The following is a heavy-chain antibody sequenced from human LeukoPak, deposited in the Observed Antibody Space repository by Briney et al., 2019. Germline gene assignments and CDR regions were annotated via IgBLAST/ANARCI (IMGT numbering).Heavy chain of an antibody. D-gene: IGHD3-22*01. J-gene: IGHJ3*02. CDR3: VRGIGTSYDSCCDAFDI. V-gene: IGHV4-61*02. CDR1: AGSISSGDYY. CDR2: IYSPGT. Sequence: SQTLSLTCTVSAGSISSGDYYWSWVRQPAGRGLEWIGRIYSPGTNYNYNPSLKSRVTISIDTSKNQFSLRLTSVTAADTAVYYCVRGIGTSYDSCCDAFDIWGQGRMVSVSS.